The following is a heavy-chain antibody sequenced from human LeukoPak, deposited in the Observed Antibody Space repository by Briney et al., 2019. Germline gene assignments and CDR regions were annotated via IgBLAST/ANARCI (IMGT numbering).Heavy chain of an antibody. Sequence: GGSLRLSCAASGFTFSSYAMSWVRQAPGKGLEWVSAISGSGGSTYYADSVKGRLTISRDNSKNTLFLQMNSLRAEDTAVYYCAKTITMVAAYYYGMDVWGQGTTVTVSS. CDR3: AKTITMVAAYYYGMDV. CDR1: GFTFSSYA. V-gene: IGHV3-23*01. D-gene: IGHD3-10*01. J-gene: IGHJ6*02. CDR2: ISGSGGST.